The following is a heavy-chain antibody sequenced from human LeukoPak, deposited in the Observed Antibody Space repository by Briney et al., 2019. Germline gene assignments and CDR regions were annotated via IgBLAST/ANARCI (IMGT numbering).Heavy chain of an antibody. CDR1: GGSISSNNHY. CDR2: IYHRGSI. D-gene: IGHD6-6*01. J-gene: IGHJ4*02. Sequence: SETLSLTCTISGGSISSNNHYWGWIRQPPGKGLEWIGSIYHRGSIHYNPSLKSRVIISVDTSKNQFSLKLSSVTAADTAVYYCARMSRDGSSSSPFFDYWGQGTLVTVSS. CDR3: ARMSRDGSSSSPFFDY. V-gene: IGHV4-39*07.